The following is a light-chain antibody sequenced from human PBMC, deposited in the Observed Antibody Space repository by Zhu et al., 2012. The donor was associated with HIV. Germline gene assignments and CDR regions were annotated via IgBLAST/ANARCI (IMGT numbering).Light chain of an antibody. CDR2: GAS. J-gene: IGKJ1*01. CDR3: HQYDKSWT. V-gene: IGKV3-20*01. Sequence: EIVVTQSPGSLSLSPGDRATLACRASQSVSSNYVIWYQQKPGQAPRPLIYGASDRASGVPDRFSGSGSGTDFTLTISRLEPEDFAVYYCHQYDKSWTFGQGTKVEIK. CDR1: QSVSSNY.